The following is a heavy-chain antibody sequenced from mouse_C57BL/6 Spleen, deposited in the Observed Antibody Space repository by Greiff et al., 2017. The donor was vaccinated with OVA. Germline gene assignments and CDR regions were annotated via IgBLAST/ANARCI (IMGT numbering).Heavy chain of an antibody. J-gene: IGHJ2*01. V-gene: IGHV5-17*01. CDR2: ISSGSSTI. CDR3: ARGGITTAPLDY. CDR1: GFTFSDYG. Sequence: EVKLVESGGGLVKPGGSLKLSCAASGFTFSDYGMHWVRQAPEKGLEWVAYISSGSSTIYYADTVKGRFTISRDNAKNTLFLQMTSLRSEDTAMYYCARGGITTAPLDYWGQGTTLTVSS. D-gene: IGHD1-2*01.